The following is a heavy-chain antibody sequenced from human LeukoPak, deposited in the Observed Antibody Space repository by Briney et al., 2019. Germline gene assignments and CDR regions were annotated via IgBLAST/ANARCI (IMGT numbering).Heavy chain of an antibody. CDR2: ISGNGGTT. J-gene: IGHJ4*02. CDR1: GFTFNNYA. CDR3: AKHTWGWYSQFDY. D-gene: IGHD1-1*01. Sequence: GGSLRLSCAASGFTFNNYAMSWVRQAPGKGLEWVSSISGNGGTTEYADSVKGRFTISRDNSKNTLHLQMNSLRAEDTAVYYCAKHTWGWYSQFDYWGQGTLVTVSS. V-gene: IGHV3-23*01.